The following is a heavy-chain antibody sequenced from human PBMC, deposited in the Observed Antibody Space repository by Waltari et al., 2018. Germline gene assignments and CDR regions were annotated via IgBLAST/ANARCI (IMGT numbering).Heavy chain of an antibody. CDR1: GFTFDDHA. J-gene: IGHJ4*02. CDR2: INGKGDIT. D-gene: IGHD1-20*01. Sequence: EVQVVESGGGLVQPGRSLRLSCTASGFTFDDHAMHLVRQSPGKGVEWVSGINGKGDITGYADSVKGRFTISRDNAKNMLYMEMNSLRVEDTAVYYCVRDQDGPYNPPDSWGQGTLVTVSS. CDR3: VRDQDGPYNPPDS. V-gene: IGHV3-9*01.